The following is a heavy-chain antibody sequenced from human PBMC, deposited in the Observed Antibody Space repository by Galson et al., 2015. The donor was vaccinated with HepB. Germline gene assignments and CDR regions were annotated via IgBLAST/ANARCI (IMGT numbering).Heavy chain of an antibody. D-gene: IGHD4-23*01. CDR3: ALAYGGNYGLDV. Sequence: SLRLSCAASGFIFSNYWMNWVRQAPGKGLEWVSVIYSGGSTYYADSVKGRFTISRDNPKNTLYLQMNSLRAEDTAVYYCALAYGGNYGLDVWGQGTTVTVSS. CDR1: GFIFSNYW. CDR2: IYSGGST. J-gene: IGHJ6*02. V-gene: IGHV3-53*01.